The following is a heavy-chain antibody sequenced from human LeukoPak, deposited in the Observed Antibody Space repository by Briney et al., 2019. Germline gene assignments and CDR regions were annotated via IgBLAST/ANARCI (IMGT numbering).Heavy chain of an antibody. CDR3: ARGGCSSTSCYKPNWFDP. CDR2: IYYSGST. V-gene: IGHV4-31*03. CDR1: GGSISSGGYY. Sequence: SETLSLTCTVSGGSISSGGYYWSWIRQHPGKGLEWIGYIYYSGSTYYNPSLKSRVTISVDTSKNQFSLKLSSVTAADTAVYYCARGGCSSTSCYKPNWFDPWGQGTLVTVSS. D-gene: IGHD2-2*02. J-gene: IGHJ5*02.